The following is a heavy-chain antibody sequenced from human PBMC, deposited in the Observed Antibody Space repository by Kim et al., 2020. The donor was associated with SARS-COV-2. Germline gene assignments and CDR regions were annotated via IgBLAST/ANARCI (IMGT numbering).Heavy chain of an antibody. D-gene: IGHD3-3*01. CDR1: GFTFSSYG. V-gene: IGHV3-21*01. Sequence: GGSLRLSCAASGFTFSSYGMNWVRQAPGKGLEWVSSISSSSSNIYYADSVKGRFTISRDNAKNSLYLQMNSLRAEDTAVYYCARESWNLSLESLVVYWGHRDLGTLSP. CDR2: ISSSSSNI. CDR3: ARESWNLSLESLVVY. J-gene: IGHJ4*01.